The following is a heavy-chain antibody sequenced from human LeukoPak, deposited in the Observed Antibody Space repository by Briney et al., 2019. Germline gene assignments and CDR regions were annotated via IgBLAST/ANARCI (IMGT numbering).Heavy chain of an antibody. CDR2: ISSDGSVI. V-gene: IGHV3-74*01. J-gene: IGHJ3*01. Sequence: QPGGSLRLSCAASAVPFTASWMHWVRQAPGKGLAWVSHISSDGSVIVYADSVKGRFTISRDNAKNTLYLQMNSLRVDDTAVYYCARVSVIASDVWGQGTMVTVSS. CDR3: ARVSVIASDV. CDR1: AVPFTASW. D-gene: IGHD3-22*01.